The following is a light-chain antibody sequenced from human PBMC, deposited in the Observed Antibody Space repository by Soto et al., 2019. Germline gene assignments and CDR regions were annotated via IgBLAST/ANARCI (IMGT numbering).Light chain of an antibody. V-gene: IGKV1-5*01. J-gene: IGKJ1*01. CDR2: DAS. Sequence: DIQMTQSPSTLSASVGDRVTITCRANQSISSWLAWSQQKPGKAPRLLIYDASYLERGVPSRFSSSGSGTEFTLTISDRQPDDLSTYYCQQYNSFWTFGQGTKVEI. CDR3: QQYNSFWT. CDR1: QSISSW.